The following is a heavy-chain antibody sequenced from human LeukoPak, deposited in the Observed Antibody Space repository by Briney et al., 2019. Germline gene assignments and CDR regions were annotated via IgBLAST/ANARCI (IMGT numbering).Heavy chain of an antibody. J-gene: IGHJ6*03. CDR2: IYTSGST. CDR1: GGSNSSYY. Sequence: SETLSLTCTVSGGSNSSYYWSWVRQPPGKGLEWIGYIYTSGSTNYNPSLKSRVTISVDTSKNQFSLKLSSVTAADTAVYYCARTHYDFWSGYYSDYYYYMDVWGKGTTVTVSS. CDR3: ARTHYDFWSGYYSDYYYYMDV. D-gene: IGHD3-3*01. V-gene: IGHV4-4*09.